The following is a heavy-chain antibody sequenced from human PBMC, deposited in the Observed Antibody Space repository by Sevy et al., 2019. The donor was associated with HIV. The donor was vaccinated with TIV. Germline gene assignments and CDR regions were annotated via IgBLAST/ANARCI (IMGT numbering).Heavy chain of an antibody. CDR3: TAGVGTADCDY. D-gene: IGHD1-26*01. V-gene: IGHV3-15*01. Sequence: GGSLRLSCAASGFSFTNAWMSWVRQAPGKGLEWVGRIKSKTDGGTRDFAAPVKSRFAISRDDSKSTFYLQMDSLKTEDTGVYYCTAGVGTADCDYWGQGILVTVSS. J-gene: IGHJ4*02. CDR1: GFSFTNAW. CDR2: IKSKTDGGTR.